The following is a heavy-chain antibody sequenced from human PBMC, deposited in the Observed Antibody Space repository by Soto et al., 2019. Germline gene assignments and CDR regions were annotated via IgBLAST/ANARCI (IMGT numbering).Heavy chain of an antibody. D-gene: IGHD3-10*01. CDR3: AGPKLLGGDYYYGMDV. CDR1: GYSFTSYW. CDR2: IDPSDSYT. J-gene: IGHJ6*02. V-gene: IGHV5-10-1*01. Sequence: PGESLKISCKGSGYSFTSYWISWVRQMPGKGLEWMGRIDPSDSYTNYSPSFQGHVTISADKSISTAYLQWSSLKASDTAMYYCAGPKLLGGDYYYGMDVWGQGTTVTVSS.